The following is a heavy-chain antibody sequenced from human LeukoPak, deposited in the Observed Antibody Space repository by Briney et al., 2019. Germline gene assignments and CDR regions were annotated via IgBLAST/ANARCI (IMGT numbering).Heavy chain of an antibody. D-gene: IGHD2-21*02. CDR3: ARDPGRVTAMTDHQDY. Sequence: SVKVSCKASGGTFSSYAISWVRQAPGQGLEWMGGIIPIFGTANYAQKFQGRATITADESTSTAYMELSSLRSEDTAVYYCARDPGRVTAMTDHQDYWGQGTLVTVSS. CDR1: GGTFSSYA. CDR2: IIPIFGTA. J-gene: IGHJ4*02. V-gene: IGHV1-69*13.